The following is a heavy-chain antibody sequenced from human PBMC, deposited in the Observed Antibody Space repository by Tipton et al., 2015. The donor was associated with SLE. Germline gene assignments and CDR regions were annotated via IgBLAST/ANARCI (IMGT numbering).Heavy chain of an antibody. Sequence: SLRLSCAASGFTFSSYGMHWVRQAPGKGLEWVAVIRYDGSYKYYADSVKGRFTISRDDSKNTLYLQMNSLRPEDTAVYYCARGWGYCSGSTCFPSGFWGQGTLVTVSS. CDR1: GFTFSSYG. J-gene: IGHJ4*02. D-gene: IGHD2-2*01. V-gene: IGHV3-33*08. CDR2: IRYDGSYK. CDR3: ARGWGYCSGSTCFPSGF.